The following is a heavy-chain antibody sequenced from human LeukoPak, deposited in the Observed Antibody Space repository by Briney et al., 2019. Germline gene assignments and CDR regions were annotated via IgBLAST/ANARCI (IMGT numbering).Heavy chain of an antibody. CDR2: ISYDGSNK. CDR3: ASVSSGWYNDY. Sequence: PGGSLRLSCAASGFTFSSYAMHWVRQAPGKGLEWVAVISYDGSNKYYADSVKGRFTISRDNSKNTLYLQMNSLRAEDTAVYYCASVSSGWYNDYWGQGTLVTVSS. V-gene: IGHV3-30-3*01. D-gene: IGHD6-19*01. CDR1: GFTFSSYA. J-gene: IGHJ4*02.